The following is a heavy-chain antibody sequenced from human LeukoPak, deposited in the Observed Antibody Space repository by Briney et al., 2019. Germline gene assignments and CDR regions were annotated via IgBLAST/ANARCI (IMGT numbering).Heavy chain of an antibody. J-gene: IGHJ6*02. D-gene: IGHD3-9*01. V-gene: IGHV4-4*07. CDR2: IYTSGST. CDR1: GGSISSYY. CDR3: ARDRMGLGPKSAWLFNYYYYGMDV. Sequence: SETLSLTCTVSGGSISSYYWSWIRQPAGKGLEWIGRIYTSGSTNYNPSLKSRFTISVDTYKNQFSLKLSSVTAADTAVYYCARDRMGLGPKSAWLFNYYYYGMDVWGQGTTVTVSS.